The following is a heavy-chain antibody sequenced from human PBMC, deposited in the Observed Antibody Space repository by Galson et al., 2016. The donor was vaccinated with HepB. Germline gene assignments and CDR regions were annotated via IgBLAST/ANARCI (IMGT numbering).Heavy chain of an antibody. CDR3: ARDRDFWSGYFDD. V-gene: IGHV1-18*01. J-gene: IGHJ4*02. D-gene: IGHD3-3*01. CDR2: INPYNGNT. Sequence: SVKVSCKASGYTFTSFGISWVRQAPGQGLEWMGWINPYNGNTNYAQKFQDRVTMTTDTSTSTAYMSLRSLTSDDAAVYYCARDRDFWSGYFDDWGQGTLVTVSS. CDR1: GYTFTSFG.